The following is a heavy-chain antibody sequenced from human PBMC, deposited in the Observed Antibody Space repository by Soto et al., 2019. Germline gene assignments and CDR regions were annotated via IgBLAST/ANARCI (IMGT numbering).Heavy chain of an antibody. CDR3: AKARAQYYDFWSGYPADY. CDR1: GFTFSSYA. D-gene: IGHD3-3*01. Sequence: EVPLLESGGGLVQPGGSLRLSCAASGFTFSSYAMSWVRQAPGKGLEWVSAISGSGGSTYYADSVKGRFTISRDNSKNPLYLQMNSLRAEDTAVYYCAKARAQYYDFWSGYPADYWGQGTLVTVSS. V-gene: IGHV3-23*01. J-gene: IGHJ4*02. CDR2: ISGSGGST.